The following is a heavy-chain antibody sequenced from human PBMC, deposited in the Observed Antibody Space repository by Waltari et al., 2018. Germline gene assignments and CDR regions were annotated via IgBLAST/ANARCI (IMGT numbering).Heavy chain of an antibody. V-gene: IGHV3-23*01. CDR3: AIRPPLGSYFDY. D-gene: IGHD6-6*01. CDR1: GFTFSSYA. Sequence: EVQLLESGGGLVQPGGSLRLSCAASGFTFSSYAMRWVRQAPGKGLEWVSAISGSGGSTYYADSVKGRFTISRDNSKNTLYLQMNSLRAEDTAVYYCAIRPPLGSYFDYWGQGTLVTVSS. J-gene: IGHJ4*02. CDR2: ISGSGGST.